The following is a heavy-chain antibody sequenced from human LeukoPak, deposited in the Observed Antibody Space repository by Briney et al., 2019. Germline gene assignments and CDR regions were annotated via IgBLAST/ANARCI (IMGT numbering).Heavy chain of an antibody. V-gene: IGHV3-9*01. D-gene: IGHD2-2*01. CDR1: GFTFDDYA. CDR2: ISWNSGSI. Sequence: PGGSLRLSCAASGFTFDDYAMHWVRQAPGKGLEWVSGISWNSGSIGYADSVKGRFTISRDNAKNSLYLQMNSLRAEDTAVYYCARESGSRSYYYYMDVWGKGTTVTVSS. CDR3: ARESGSRSYYYYMDV. J-gene: IGHJ6*03.